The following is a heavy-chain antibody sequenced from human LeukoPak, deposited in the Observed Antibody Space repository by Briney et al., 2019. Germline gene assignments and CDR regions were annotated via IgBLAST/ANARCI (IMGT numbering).Heavy chain of an antibody. Sequence: PSETLSLTCTVSGDSISSYYWSWIRQPPGKGLEWVAYISYSGSTNYNPSLKSRVTISVDMSKKQFSLKLNSVTAADTAVYYCARGIPYGAFDMWGQGTMVTVSS. CDR1: GDSISSYY. CDR2: ISYSGST. J-gene: IGHJ3*02. CDR3: ARGIPYGAFDM. V-gene: IGHV4-59*12. D-gene: IGHD4-17*01.